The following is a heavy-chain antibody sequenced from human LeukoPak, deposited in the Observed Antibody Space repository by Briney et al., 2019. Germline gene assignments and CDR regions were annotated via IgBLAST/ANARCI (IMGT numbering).Heavy chain of an antibody. CDR3: ASFTKSIAASYYFDY. CDR1: GFTFSSYA. D-gene: IGHD6-6*01. CDR2: ISYDGSNK. Sequence: GRSLRLSCAASGFTFSSYAMHWVRQAPGKGLEWVAVISYDGSNKYYADSVKGRFTISRDNSKNTLYLQMNSLRAEDTAVYYCASFTKSIAASYYFDYWGQGTLVTVSS. V-gene: IGHV3-30-3*01. J-gene: IGHJ4*02.